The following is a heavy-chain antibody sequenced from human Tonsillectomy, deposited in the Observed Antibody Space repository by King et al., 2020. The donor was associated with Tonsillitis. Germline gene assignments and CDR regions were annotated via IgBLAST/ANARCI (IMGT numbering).Heavy chain of an antibody. CDR3: ARHVGVILTGQDY. D-gene: IGHD3-9*01. Sequence: QLQESGPVLVKPSETLSLTCTVSGGSIISSSYYWCWIRQPPGKGLEWIGSIYYRGSIFYNPSLKSRVTISVDTSKNQFSLKLSSVTAADTAIYYCARHVGVILTGQDYWGQGTLVAVSS. V-gene: IGHV4-39*01. J-gene: IGHJ4*02. CDR2: IYYRGSI. CDR1: GGSIISSSYY.